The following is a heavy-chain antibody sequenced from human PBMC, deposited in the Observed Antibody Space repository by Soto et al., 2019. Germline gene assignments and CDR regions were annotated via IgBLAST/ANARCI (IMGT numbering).Heavy chain of an antibody. CDR3: AAGALPEEFDAFDI. Sequence: GGSLRLSCAASGFTFNNYAMSWVRQAPGKGLEWVSAISGSGGTTYYADSVKGRFTISRDNSKNTLYLQMNSLRADDTAVYYCAAGALPEEFDAFDIWGQGTMVTVSS. CDR2: ISGSGGTT. D-gene: IGHD3-10*01. V-gene: IGHV3-23*01. J-gene: IGHJ3*02. CDR1: GFTFNNYA.